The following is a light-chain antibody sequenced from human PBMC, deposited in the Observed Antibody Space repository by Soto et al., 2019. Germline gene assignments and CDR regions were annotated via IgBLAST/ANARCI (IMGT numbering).Light chain of an antibody. Sequence: QSALTQPASVSGSPGQSITTSCTGTSSDVGSYNLVSWYQQHPGKAPKLMIYEGNKRPSGVSNRFSGSKSANTASLTISGLQTEDEADYYCCSYAGTNTFVFGTGTKVTVL. V-gene: IGLV2-23*01. CDR1: SSDVGSYNL. CDR3: CSYAGTNTFV. J-gene: IGLJ1*01. CDR2: EGN.